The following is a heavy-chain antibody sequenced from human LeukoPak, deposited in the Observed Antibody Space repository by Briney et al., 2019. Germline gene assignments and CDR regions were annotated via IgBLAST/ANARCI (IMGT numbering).Heavy chain of an antibody. CDR1: GFTFSSYS. V-gene: IGHV3-21*01. D-gene: IGHD6-13*01. CDR3: ARSRRSWYFDY. J-gene: IGHJ4*02. Sequence: GGSLRLSCAASGFTFSSYSMNWVRQAPGKGLEWVSSISSSSYIYYADSVKGRFTISRDNAKNSPYLQMNSLRAEDTAVYYCARSRRSWYFDYWGQGTLVTVSS. CDR2: ISSSSYI.